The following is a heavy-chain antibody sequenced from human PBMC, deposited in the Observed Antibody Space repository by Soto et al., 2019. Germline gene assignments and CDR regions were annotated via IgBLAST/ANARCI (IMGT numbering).Heavy chain of an antibody. D-gene: IGHD1-26*01. CDR1: GCTFSSYA. J-gene: IGHJ6*02. CDR3: ARTPRGQWELPYYYYGMDV. V-gene: IGHV3-30-3*01. Sequence: QVQLVESGGGVVQPGRSLRLSCAASGCTFSSYAMHWVRQAPGKGLEWVAVISYDGSNKYYADSVKGRFTISRDNSKNTLYLQMNSLRAEDTAVYYCARTPRGQWELPYYYYGMDVWGQGTTVTVSS. CDR2: ISYDGSNK.